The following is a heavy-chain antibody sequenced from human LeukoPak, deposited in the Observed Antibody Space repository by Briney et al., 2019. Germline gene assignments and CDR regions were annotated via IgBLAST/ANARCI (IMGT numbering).Heavy chain of an antibody. CDR1: GFTLSSYW. CDR2: IKQDGSEK. CDR3: ARMGIYFDY. V-gene: IGHV3-7*01. Sequence: GGSLRLSCAASGFTLSSYWMSWVRQAPGKGLEWVANIKQDGSEKYYVDSVKGRFTISRDNAKNSLYLQMNSLRAEDTAVYYCARMGIYFDYWGQGTLVTVSS. D-gene: IGHD7-27*01. J-gene: IGHJ4*02.